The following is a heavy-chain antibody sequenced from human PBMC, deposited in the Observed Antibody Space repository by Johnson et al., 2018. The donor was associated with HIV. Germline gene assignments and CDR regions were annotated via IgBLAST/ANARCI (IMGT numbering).Heavy chain of an antibody. Sequence: QLVESGGGVVQTGRSLRLSCAASGFPFSTYAMHWVRQVPGKGLEWVSGISWNSDNIAYADSVKGRFSISSDNAKNSLYLQMNSLRAEDTALYYCARAMYYYDTSGYLIRPRAFDIWGQGTMVTVSS. CDR1: GFPFSTYA. CDR3: ARAMYYYDTSGYLIRPRAFDI. D-gene: IGHD3-22*01. V-gene: IGHV3-9*01. CDR2: ISWNSDNI. J-gene: IGHJ3*02.